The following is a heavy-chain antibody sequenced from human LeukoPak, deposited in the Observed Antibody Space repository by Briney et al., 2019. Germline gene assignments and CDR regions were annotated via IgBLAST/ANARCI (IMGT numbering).Heavy chain of an antibody. V-gene: IGHV1-46*01. CDR2: INPSGGST. CDR3: AREGSYQFNGRDRGSWFDP. Sequence: ASVKVSCKASGYTFTSYYMHWVRQAPGQGLEWMGIINPSGGSTSYAQKFQGRVTMTRDTSTSTVYMELSSLRSEDTAVYYCAREGSYQFNGRDRGSWFDPWGQGTLVTVSS. CDR1: GYTFTSYY. D-gene: IGHD6-25*01. J-gene: IGHJ5*02.